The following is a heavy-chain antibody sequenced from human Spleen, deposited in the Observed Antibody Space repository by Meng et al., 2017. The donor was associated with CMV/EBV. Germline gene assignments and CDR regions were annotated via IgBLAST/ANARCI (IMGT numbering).Heavy chain of an antibody. D-gene: IGHD2-8*01. Sequence: VSGGSISSGNWWSWIRQTPEKGLEWIGENHQSGNTNYNPSLKSQVTMSVDRFKNQFSLNLRSVTAADTAVYYCSALSKWLEDAFDVWGQGTMVTVSS. J-gene: IGHJ3*01. CDR3: SALSKWLEDAFDV. V-gene: IGHV4-4*02. CDR2: NHQSGNT. CDR1: GGSISSGNW.